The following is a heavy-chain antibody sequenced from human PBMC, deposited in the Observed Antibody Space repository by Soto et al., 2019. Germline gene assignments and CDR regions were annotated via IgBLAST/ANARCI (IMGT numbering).Heavy chain of an antibody. CDR3: AKDRPLYYYYGMDV. V-gene: IGHV3-30*18. CDR2: MSYDGANT. J-gene: IGHJ6*02. Sequence: QVQLVESGGGVVQPGTSLRLSCAASGFTFSSYGMHWVRQAPDKGLEWMGVMSYDGANTNYADSVKGRFTISRDNSKNTLYLQINSLRAEDTAVYYCAKDRPLYYYYGMDVWGQGTTVTVSS. CDR1: GFTFSSYG.